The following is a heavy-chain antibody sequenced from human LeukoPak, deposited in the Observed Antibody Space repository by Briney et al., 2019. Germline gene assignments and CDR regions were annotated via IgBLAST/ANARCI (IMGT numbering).Heavy chain of an antibody. D-gene: IGHD5-24*01. J-gene: IGHJ6*02. CDR2: TYYRSKWYN. V-gene: IGHV6-1*01. Sequence: KASQTLSLTCAISGDSVSSNSAAWNWIRQSPSRGLEWLGRTYYRSKWYNDYAVSVKSRITINPDTSKNQFSLQLNSVTPEDTPVYYCARDLEDGYNPTYYYYGMDVWGQGTTVTVSS. CDR3: ARDLEDGYNPTYYYYGMDV. CDR1: GDSVSSNSAA.